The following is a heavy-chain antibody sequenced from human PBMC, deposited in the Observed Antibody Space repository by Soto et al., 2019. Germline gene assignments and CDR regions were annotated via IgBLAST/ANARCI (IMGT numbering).Heavy chain of an antibody. J-gene: IGHJ4*02. V-gene: IGHV3-23*01. CDR2: ISDNVHGA. D-gene: IGHD6-19*01. CDR1: GFTFSDHA. Sequence: GGSLRLSCEASGFTFSDHAMSWVRRAPGKGLEWVAAISDNVHGAVYADSVKGRFTISRDNSKNTLYLQMNSLRGEDTGVYYCASDPGSAWSARIFDFWGQGTVVTVSS. CDR3: ASDPGSAWSARIFDF.